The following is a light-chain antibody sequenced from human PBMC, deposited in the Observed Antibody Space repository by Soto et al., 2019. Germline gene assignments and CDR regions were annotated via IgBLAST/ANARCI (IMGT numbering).Light chain of an antibody. CDR1: QSVSSSY. CDR3: QQYGSSPGT. Sequence: EIVLTQSPGTLSLSPGERVTLSCRASQSVSSSYLAWYQQKPGQAPRLLIYGASSRATGIPGGFSGSGSGTDVTLTISRLEPEDFAVYYCQQYGSSPGTFGPGTLVDIK. CDR2: GAS. V-gene: IGKV3-20*01. J-gene: IGKJ3*01.